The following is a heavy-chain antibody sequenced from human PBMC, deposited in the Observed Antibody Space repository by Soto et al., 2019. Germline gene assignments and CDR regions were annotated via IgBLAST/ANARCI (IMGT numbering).Heavy chain of an antibody. V-gene: IGHV3-53*02. D-gene: IGHD7-27*01. CDR1: GFTVSSNY. CDR3: ARDRWGSWYFDL. Sequence: EVQLVETGGGLIQPGGSLRLSCAASGFTVSSNYMSWVRQAPGKGLEWVSVIYSGGSTYYADSVKGRFTISRDNSKNTLYLQMNSLSAEDSAVYYCARDRWGSWYFDLWGRGTLVTVSS. CDR2: IYSGGST. J-gene: IGHJ2*01.